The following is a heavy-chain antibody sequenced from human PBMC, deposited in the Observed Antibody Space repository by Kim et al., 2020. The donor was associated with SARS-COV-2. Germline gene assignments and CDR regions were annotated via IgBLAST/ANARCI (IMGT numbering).Heavy chain of an antibody. V-gene: IGHV3-30*03. CDR3: VLSSSDYYDSSGYEFDY. J-gene: IGHJ4*02. D-gene: IGHD3-22*01. Sequence: VRGRFTSSRDKSKNTLYLQMNSLRAEDTAVYYCVLSSSDYYDSSGYEFDYWGQGTLVTVSS.